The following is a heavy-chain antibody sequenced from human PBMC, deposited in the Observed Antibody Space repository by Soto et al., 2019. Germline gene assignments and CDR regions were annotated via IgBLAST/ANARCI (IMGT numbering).Heavy chain of an antibody. D-gene: IGHD2-2*01. J-gene: IGHJ6*03. CDR2: INHSGST. CDR3: ARCLPCSRTSCPPRHYYYYYMDV. V-gene: IGHV4-34*01. CDR1: GGSFSGYY. Sequence: QVQLQQWGAGLLKPSETLSLTCAVYGGSFSGYYWSWLRQPPGKGLEWIGEINHSGSTNYNPSLRCGVTVPVHTSKTQFSLKLGSGPAADPAVYYCARCLPCSRTSCPPRHYYYYYMDVWGKGTTVTVSS.